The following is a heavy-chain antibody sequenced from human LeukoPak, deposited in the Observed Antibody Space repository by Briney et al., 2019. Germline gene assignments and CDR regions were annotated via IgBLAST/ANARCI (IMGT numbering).Heavy chain of an antibody. D-gene: IGHD3-10*01. CDR3: ARDGSPYYGSGSYYKKGSWFDP. V-gene: IGHV4-30-4*01. J-gene: IGHJ5*02. CDR2: IYYSGST. Sequence: SETLSLTCTVSGGSISSGDYYWSWIRQPPGKGLEWIGYIYYSGSTYYNPSLKSRVTISVDTSKNQFSLKLSSVTAADTAVYYCARDGSPYYGSGSYYKKGSWFDPWGQGTLVTVSS. CDR1: GGSISSGDYY.